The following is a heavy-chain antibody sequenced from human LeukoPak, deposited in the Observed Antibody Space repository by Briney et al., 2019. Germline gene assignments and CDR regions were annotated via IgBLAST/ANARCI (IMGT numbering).Heavy chain of an antibody. D-gene: IGHD4-17*01. Sequence: ASVKVSCKVSGYTLTELSMHWVRQAPGKGLEWMGDFDPEDGETIYAQKFQGRVTMTEDTSTDTAYMELSSLRSEDTAVYYCATDPPDYGDYGFDPWGQGTLVTVSS. CDR2: FDPEDGET. CDR3: ATDPPDYGDYGFDP. V-gene: IGHV1-24*01. J-gene: IGHJ5*02. CDR1: GYTLTELS.